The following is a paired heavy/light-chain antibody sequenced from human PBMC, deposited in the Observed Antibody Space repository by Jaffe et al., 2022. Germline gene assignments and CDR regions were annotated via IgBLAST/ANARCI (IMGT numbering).Light chain of an antibody. J-gene: IGKJ1*01. CDR3: QQYYSIPLT. CDR1: QNVLYSSNNKNY. V-gene: IGKV4-1*01. CDR2: WAS. Sequence: DIVMTQSPDSLAVSLGERATINCKSSQNVLYSSNNKNYLAWYQQKPGQPPKLLIYWASTRESGVPDRFSGSGSGTDFTLTISSLQAEDVAVYYCQQYYSIPLTFGQGTKVEI.
Heavy chain of an antibody. CDR3: ARQGYSGGWNGFDY. CDR2: INTDGNIR. D-gene: IGHD6-19*01. Sequence: EVQLVESGGDLVQPGGSLRLSCAASGFILSDSWMYWVRQAPGKGLVWVSRINTDGNIRDYADSVKGRFSISRDNAKNTLHLQMNSLRVEDTAVYYCARQGYSGGWNGFDYWGQGTLVTVSS. V-gene: IGHV3-74*01. J-gene: IGHJ4*02. CDR1: GFILSDSW.